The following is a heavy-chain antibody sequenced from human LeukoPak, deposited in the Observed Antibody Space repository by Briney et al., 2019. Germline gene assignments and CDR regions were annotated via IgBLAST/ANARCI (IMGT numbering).Heavy chain of an antibody. CDR2: INHSGST. J-gene: IGHJ4*02. CDR1: GGSFSGYY. CDR3: ARIWESFDY. V-gene: IGHV4-34*01. D-gene: IGHD1-26*01. Sequence: SETLSLTCAVYGGSFSGYYWSWIRQPPGKGLEWIGEINHSGSTNYNPSLKSRVTISVDTSKNQFSLKLSSVTAADTAIYYCARIWESFDYWGQGTLVTVSS.